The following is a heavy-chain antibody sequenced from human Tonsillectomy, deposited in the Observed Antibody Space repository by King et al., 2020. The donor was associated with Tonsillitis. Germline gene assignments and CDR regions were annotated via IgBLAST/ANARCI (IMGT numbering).Heavy chain of an antibody. CDR1: GGTFSSYA. CDR3: ARDTSSYYGSGSFYSSTY. J-gene: IGHJ4*02. D-gene: IGHD3-10*01. CDR2: IIPIFGTA. Sequence: QLVQSWAEVKKPGSSVKVSCKASGGTFSSYAISWVRQAPGQWLEWMGGIIPIFGTAIYAQKFQGRVTITADESTSTAYMELSSLRSDDTAVYYCARDTSSYYGSGSFYSSTYWGQGTLVTVSP. V-gene: IGHV1-69*01.